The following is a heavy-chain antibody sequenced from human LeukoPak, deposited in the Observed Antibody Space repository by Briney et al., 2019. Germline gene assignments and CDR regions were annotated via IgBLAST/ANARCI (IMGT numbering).Heavy chain of an antibody. D-gene: IGHD6-13*01. J-gene: IGHJ4*02. V-gene: IGHV3-23*01. Sequence: GGSLRLSCAASGFAFSSYAMSWVRQAPGKGLEWVSAISGSGGSTYYADSVKGRFTISRDNSKNTLYLQMNSLRAEDTAVYYCAKGFRSSWYFFDYWGQGTLVTVSS. CDR2: ISGSGGST. CDR3: AKGFRSSWYFFDY. CDR1: GFAFSSYA.